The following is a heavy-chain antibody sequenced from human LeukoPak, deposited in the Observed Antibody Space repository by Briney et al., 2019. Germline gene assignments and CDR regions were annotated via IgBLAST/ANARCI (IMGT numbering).Heavy chain of an antibody. J-gene: IGHJ5*02. CDR2: IYTSGST. CDR1: GGSISSSSYF. Sequence: SETLSLTCTVSGGSISSSSYFWGWIRQPPGKGLEWIGRIYTSGSTNYNPSLKSRVTMSVDTSKNQFSLKLSSVTAADTAVYYCARDPYCSSSSCYTNWFDPWGQGTLVTVSS. CDR3: ARDPYCSSSSCYTNWFDP. D-gene: IGHD2-2*02. V-gene: IGHV4-39*07.